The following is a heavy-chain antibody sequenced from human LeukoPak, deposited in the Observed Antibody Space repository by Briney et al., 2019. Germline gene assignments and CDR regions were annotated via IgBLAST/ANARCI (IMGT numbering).Heavy chain of an antibody. Sequence: ASVKVSCKASGGTFSSYAISWVRQAPGQGLEWMGIINPSGGSTSYAQKFQGRVTMTRDTSTSTVYMELSSLRSEDTAVYYCARGSSGYLYLGFDYWGQGTLVTVSS. CDR2: INPSGGST. V-gene: IGHV1-46*01. CDR3: ARGSSGYLYLGFDY. J-gene: IGHJ4*02. D-gene: IGHD3-22*01. CDR1: GGTFSSYA.